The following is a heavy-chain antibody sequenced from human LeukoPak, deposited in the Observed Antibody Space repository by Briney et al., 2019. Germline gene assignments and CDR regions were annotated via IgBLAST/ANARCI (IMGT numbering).Heavy chain of an antibody. CDR2: IKSKTDGGTT. V-gene: IGHV3-15*01. J-gene: IGHJ4*02. Sequence: GGSLRLSCAASGFTFSNAWMSWVRQAPGKGLEWVGRIKSKTDGGTTDYAAAVKGRLTISRDDSKNTLYLQMNSLKTEDTAVYYCTTDIYYDILTGYYTHNFDYWGQGTLVTVSS. CDR3: TTDIYYDILTGYYTHNFDY. CDR1: GFTFSNAW. D-gene: IGHD3-9*01.